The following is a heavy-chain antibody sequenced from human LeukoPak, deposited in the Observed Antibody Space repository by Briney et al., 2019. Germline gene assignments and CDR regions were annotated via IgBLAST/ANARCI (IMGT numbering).Heavy chain of an antibody. CDR3: ARDYCSGGSCYNWFDP. V-gene: IGHV4-59*01. CDR1: GGSISSYY. Sequence: SETLSLTCTVSGGSISSYYWSWIRQPPGKGLEGIGYIYYSGSTNYNPSLKSRVTISVDTSKNQFSLKLSSVTAAATAVYYCARDYCSGGSCYNWFDPWGQGTLVTVSS. J-gene: IGHJ5*02. D-gene: IGHD2-15*01. CDR2: IYYSGST.